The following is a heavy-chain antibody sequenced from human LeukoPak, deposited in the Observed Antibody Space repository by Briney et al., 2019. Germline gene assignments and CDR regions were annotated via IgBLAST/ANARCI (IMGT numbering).Heavy chain of an antibody. Sequence: GGSLRLSCVASGFTFSSYAMSWVRQAPGKGLEWVSAISYSGGSTYYADSVKGRFTISRDNSKNTLYLQINSLRAEDTAVYYCAKDGYDFWSGYYSHTPFDYWGQGTLVTVSS. CDR1: GFTFSSYA. V-gene: IGHV3-23*01. CDR2: ISYSGGST. J-gene: IGHJ4*02. CDR3: AKDGYDFWSGYYSHTPFDY. D-gene: IGHD3-3*01.